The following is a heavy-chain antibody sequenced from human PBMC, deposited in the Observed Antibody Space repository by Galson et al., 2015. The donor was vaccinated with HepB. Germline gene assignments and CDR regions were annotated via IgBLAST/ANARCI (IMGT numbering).Heavy chain of an antibody. D-gene: IGHD6-19*01. CDR2: ISYDASRK. CDR1: TSIFSNYA. CDR3: ERESYSFGWFEDYFIY. J-gene: IGHJ4*02. V-gene: IGHV3-30-3*01. Sequence: SLRLSCAASTSIFSNYAIHWVRQAPGKGLEWVADISYDASRKYYADSVKGRFTISRDNSKNKLHLQMHSLRAEDTAVYNCERESYSFGWFEDYFIYWGQ.